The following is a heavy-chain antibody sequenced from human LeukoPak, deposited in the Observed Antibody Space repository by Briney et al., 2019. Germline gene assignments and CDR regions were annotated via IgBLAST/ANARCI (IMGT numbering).Heavy chain of an antibody. CDR1: GFTFSDYS. Sequence: PGGSLRLSCAASGFTFSDYSMNWVRQAPGKGLEWVCFISSTTNTIYYADSVKGRFTISRDNAKNSLYLQMNSLRGEDTTVYYCAREGYSYGRNYFDYWGQGTLVTVSS. J-gene: IGHJ4*02. CDR3: AREGYSYGRNYFDY. CDR2: ISSTTNTI. D-gene: IGHD5-18*01. V-gene: IGHV3-48*01.